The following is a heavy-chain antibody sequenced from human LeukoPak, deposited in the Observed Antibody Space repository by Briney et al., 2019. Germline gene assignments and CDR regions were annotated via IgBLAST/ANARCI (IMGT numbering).Heavy chain of an antibody. CDR2: IWYDGSNK. J-gene: IGHJ4*02. V-gene: IGHV3-33*01. D-gene: IGHD3-10*01. CDR3: ATSGSYPQQSFDF. CDR1: GFTFSSYG. Sequence: PGRSLRLSCAASGFTFSSYGMHWVRQAPGKGLEWVAVIWYDGSNKYYADSVKGRFTISRDNSKNTLYLQMNSLRAEDTAVYYRATSGSYPQQSFDFWGQGTLVTVSS.